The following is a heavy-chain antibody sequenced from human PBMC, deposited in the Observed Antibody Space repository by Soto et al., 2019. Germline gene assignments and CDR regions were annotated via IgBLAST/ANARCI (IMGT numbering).Heavy chain of an antibody. V-gene: IGHV1-24*01. D-gene: IGHD3-10*01. CDR1: GYTLTELS. CDR2: FDPEDGET. Sequence: ASVKVSCKVSGYTLTELSMHWVRQAPGKGLEWMGGFDPEDGETIYAQKFQGRVTMTEDTSTDTAYMELSSLRSEDTAVYYCATDQWREWFGELLNWGQGTLVTVSS. CDR3: ATDQWREWFGELLN. J-gene: IGHJ4*02.